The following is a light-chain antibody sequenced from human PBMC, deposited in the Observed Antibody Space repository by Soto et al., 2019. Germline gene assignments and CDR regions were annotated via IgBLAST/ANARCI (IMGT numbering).Light chain of an antibody. CDR1: SSDVGGYNY. Sequence: QSALTQPASVSGSPGQSITISCTGTSSDVGGYNYVSWYQQHPGQAPKLMIYAVSNRPSGVSNRLSGSTSGNTASLTISGLQAEAAAGYYCSSYTSSSTWVFGGGTKVTVL. CDR2: AVS. J-gene: IGLJ3*02. V-gene: IGLV2-14*01. CDR3: SSYTSSSTWV.